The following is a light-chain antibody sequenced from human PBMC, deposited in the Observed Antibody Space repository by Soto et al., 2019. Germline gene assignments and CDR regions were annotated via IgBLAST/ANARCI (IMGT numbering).Light chain of an antibody. V-gene: IGKV1-8*01. Sequence: AIRMTQSPSSLSASTVDTVTITCRASQDIGSVLAWYQQKPGTAPKVLISGASNLHGGVPSRFSGSGSRTDFTLTITHLQSEDFATYYCQHYLNYPITFGQGTRLEN. CDR1: QDIGSV. CDR2: GAS. J-gene: IGKJ5*01. CDR3: QHYLNYPIT.